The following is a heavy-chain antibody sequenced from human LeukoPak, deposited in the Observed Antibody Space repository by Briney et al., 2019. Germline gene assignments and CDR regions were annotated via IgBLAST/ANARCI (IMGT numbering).Heavy chain of an antibody. CDR3: AKVYCSSTSCYVYYYYYGMDV. V-gene: IGHV3-23*01. Sequence: GGSLRLSCAASGFTFSSYAMSWVRQAPGKGLEWVSAISGSGGSTYYADSVKGRFTISRDNSKNTLYLQMNSLRAEDTAVYYCAKVYCSSTSCYVYYYYYGMDVWGQGTTVTVSS. D-gene: IGHD2-2*01. CDR1: GFTFSSYA. J-gene: IGHJ6*02. CDR2: ISGSGGST.